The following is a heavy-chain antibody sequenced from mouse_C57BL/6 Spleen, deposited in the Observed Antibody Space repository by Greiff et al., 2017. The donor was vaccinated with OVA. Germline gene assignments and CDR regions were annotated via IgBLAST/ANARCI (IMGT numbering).Heavy chain of an antibody. Sequence: EVKLLESGGGLVKPGGSLKLSCAASGFTFSSYAMSWVRQTPEKRLEWVATLSDGGSYTYYPDNVKGRFTISRENAQNNLYLQMRHLKAEDTAMYYCARDNYYGSSYYFDYWGKGTTLTVSS. J-gene: IGHJ2*01. V-gene: IGHV5-4*01. D-gene: IGHD1-1*01. CDR2: LSDGGSYT. CDR1: GFTFSSYA. CDR3: ARDNYYGSSYYFDY.